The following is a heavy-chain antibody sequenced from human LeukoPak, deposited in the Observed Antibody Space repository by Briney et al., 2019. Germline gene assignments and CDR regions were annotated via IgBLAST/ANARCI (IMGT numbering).Heavy chain of an antibody. D-gene: IGHD6-19*01. J-gene: IGHJ6*03. Sequence: GGSLRLSCAGSGFTFSRHNMNWFRQAPGKGLERVSSISSRSSYIFYADPVKGRFTISKDNAKNSLYLQMNSLGAEDTAVYYCARDAQWLVPEGYYYYMDVWGKGTTVTVSS. CDR3: ARDAQWLVPEGYYYYMDV. CDR1: GFTFSRHN. V-gene: IGHV3-21*01. CDR2: ISSRSSYI.